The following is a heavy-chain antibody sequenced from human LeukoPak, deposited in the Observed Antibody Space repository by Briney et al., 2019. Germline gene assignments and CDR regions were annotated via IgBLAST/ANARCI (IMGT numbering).Heavy chain of an antibody. V-gene: IGHV4-38-2*01. Sequence: SETLSLTCGISGHSTTRGYYWAWFRQSPGKGPEWIATFFQSEKSFYNASLESRVIMSLATSKSHFSLNRTAVTAADTAVYYCARVLPVPYLLDSWGQGAHVTVSS. CDR2: FFQSEKS. D-gene: IGHD3-10*02. J-gene: IGHJ4*02. CDR3: ARVLPVPYLLDS. CDR1: GHSTTRGYY.